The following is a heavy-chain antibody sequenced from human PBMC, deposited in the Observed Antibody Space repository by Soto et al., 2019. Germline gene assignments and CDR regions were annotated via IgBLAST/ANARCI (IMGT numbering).Heavy chain of an antibody. V-gene: IGHV3-23*01. Sequence: GGSLRLSCAASGFTFSSYAMSWVRQAPGKGLEWVSAISGSGGSTYYADSVKGRFTISRDNSKNTLYLQMNSLRAEDTAVYYCAGQLRYFDWLKSWYYYYGMDVWGQGTTVTVSS. J-gene: IGHJ6*02. CDR3: AGQLRYFDWLKSWYYYYGMDV. CDR1: GFTFSSYA. CDR2: ISGSGGST. D-gene: IGHD3-9*01.